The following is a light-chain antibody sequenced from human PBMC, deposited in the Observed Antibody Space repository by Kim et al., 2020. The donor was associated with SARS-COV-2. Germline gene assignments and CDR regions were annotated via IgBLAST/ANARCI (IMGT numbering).Light chain of an antibody. Sequence: QRVTTSCTGSSPNIGAGYDVHWYQQLPGTAPKLLIYGNSNRPSGVPDRFSGSKSGTSASLAITGLQAEDEADYYCQSYDSSLSGWMFGGGTQLTVL. J-gene: IGLJ3*02. V-gene: IGLV1-40*01. CDR1: SPNIGAGYD. CDR3: QSYDSSLSGWM. CDR2: GNS.